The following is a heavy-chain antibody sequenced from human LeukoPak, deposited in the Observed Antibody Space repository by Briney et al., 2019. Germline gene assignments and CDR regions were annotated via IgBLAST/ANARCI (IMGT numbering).Heavy chain of an antibody. D-gene: IGHD3-10*01. J-gene: IGHJ4*02. Sequence: PGGSLRLSCAASGFIFSSYGMHWVRQAPGKGLEWVAFIRYDGNNKYYADSVKGRFTISRDNSKNTLYLRMNSLRPEDTALYYCTRVTMVWGVNSLDYWGQGTLVSVSS. CDR3: TRVTMVWGVNSLDY. CDR1: GFIFSSYG. V-gene: IGHV3-30*02. CDR2: IRYDGNNK.